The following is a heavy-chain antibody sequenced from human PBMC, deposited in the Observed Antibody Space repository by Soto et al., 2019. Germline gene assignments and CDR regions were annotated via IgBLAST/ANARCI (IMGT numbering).Heavy chain of an antibody. Sequence: PGGSLRLSCAASGFTFSSYGMHWVRQAPGKGLEWVAVIWYDGSNKYYADSVKGRFTISRDNSKNTLYLQMNSLRAEDTAVYYCARFQSGSYSDGVDVWGQGTTVTVSS. CDR2: IWYDGSNK. J-gene: IGHJ6*02. V-gene: IGHV3-33*01. CDR1: GFTFSSYG. D-gene: IGHD1-26*01. CDR3: ARFQSGSYSDGVDV.